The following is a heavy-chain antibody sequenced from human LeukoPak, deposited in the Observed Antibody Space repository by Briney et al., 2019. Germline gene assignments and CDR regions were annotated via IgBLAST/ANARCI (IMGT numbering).Heavy chain of an antibody. CDR1: GYTLTGLS. CDR3: ATGQPRITMIVVVPGGYYFDY. D-gene: IGHD3-22*01. CDR2: FDPEDAET. J-gene: IGHJ4*02. V-gene: IGHV1-24*01. Sequence: ASVKVSCKVSGYTLTGLSMHWVRQAPGKGLEWMGGFDPEDAETIYAQKFQGRVTMTEDTSTDTAYMELSSLRSEDTAVYCCATGQPRITMIVVVPGGYYFDYWGQETLVTVSS.